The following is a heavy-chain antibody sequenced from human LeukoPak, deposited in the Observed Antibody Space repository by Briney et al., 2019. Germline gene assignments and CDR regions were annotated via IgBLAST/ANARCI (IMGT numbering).Heavy chain of an antibody. Sequence: SETLSLTCAVYGGSFSTYYWSWVRQPPGKGLEWLGYMYYSGNTHYSPSLKNRLTMSLDTSSNQFSLKLTSVTAADTAVYYCARVNVYCGSTTCYTNWFDRWGQGTLVTVSS. V-gene: IGHV4-34*09. CDR1: GGSFSTYY. D-gene: IGHD2-2*02. J-gene: IGHJ5*02. CDR2: MYYSGNT. CDR3: ARVNVYCGSTTCYTNWFDR.